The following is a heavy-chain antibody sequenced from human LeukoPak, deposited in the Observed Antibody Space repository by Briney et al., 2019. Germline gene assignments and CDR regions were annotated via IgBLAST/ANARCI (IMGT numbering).Heavy chain of an antibody. J-gene: IGHJ4*02. CDR2: IHGSGYS. D-gene: IGHD7-27*01. V-gene: IGHV4-59*12. Sequence: SETLSLTCTVSGASISSWYWSWIRQPPGKGLEWIGNIHGSGYSNYNPSLKSRLSMSLDTSRNQFSLKLSSVTAADTAVYYCARFSRLTGNFDYWGQGTLVTVSS. CDR3: ARFSRLTGNFDY. CDR1: GASISSWY.